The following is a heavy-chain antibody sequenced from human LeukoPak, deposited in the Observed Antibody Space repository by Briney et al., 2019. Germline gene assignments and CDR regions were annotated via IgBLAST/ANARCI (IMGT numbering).Heavy chain of an antibody. CDR2: INSDGSST. Sequence: PGGSLRLSCAASGFTFSDYWMHWGRQAPGKGLVWVSRINSDGSSTNYADSVKGRFTISRDNAKNTLYLQMSSLRAEDTAVYYCARGLGSGTFDYWGQRTLVPVSS. J-gene: IGHJ4*02. CDR3: ARGLGSGTFDY. D-gene: IGHD3-10*01. CDR1: GFTFSDYW. V-gene: IGHV3-74*01.